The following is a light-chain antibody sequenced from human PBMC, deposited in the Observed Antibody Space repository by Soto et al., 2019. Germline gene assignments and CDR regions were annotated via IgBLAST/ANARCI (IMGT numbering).Light chain of an antibody. J-gene: IGLJ3*02. CDR1: SSDVGTYNY. CDR3: TSLTTSDSWV. Sequence: QSALTQPASVSGSPGQSIAISCTGPSSDVGTYNYVSWYQQHPGKAPKLLIYAVDNRPSGVSNRFSGSKAGNTASLTISGRQAEDEADYYCTSLTTSDSWVFGGGTQLTVL. V-gene: IGLV2-14*01. CDR2: AVD.